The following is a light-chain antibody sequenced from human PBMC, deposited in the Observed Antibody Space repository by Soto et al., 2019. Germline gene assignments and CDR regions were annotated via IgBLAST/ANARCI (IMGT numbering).Light chain of an antibody. CDR3: QQYHRYST. Sequence: DIQMTQAPSTLSASLGDRVTITCQASQNINAWLAWYQQKPGKAPKLLIYDVSTLHSGVPSRFSGSASGTEFTLTISNLESDDFATYYCQQYHRYSTFGQGTKVDIK. J-gene: IGKJ1*01. CDR1: QNINAW. CDR2: DVS. V-gene: IGKV1-5*01.